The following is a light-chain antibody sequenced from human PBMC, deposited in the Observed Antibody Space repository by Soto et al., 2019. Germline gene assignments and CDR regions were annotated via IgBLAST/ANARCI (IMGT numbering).Light chain of an antibody. CDR3: MSPTTSVTWV. V-gene: IGLV2-14*03. CDR1: SSDVGLYKY. CDR2: DVT. Sequence: QSALTQPASVSGSPGQSITISCTGTSSDVGLYKYVSWYQQHPGKAPKLIIYDVTNRPSGVSSRFSGPKSGNTASLTISGLLPEDEADYYCMSPTTSVTWVFGGGTKLTVL. J-gene: IGLJ3*02.